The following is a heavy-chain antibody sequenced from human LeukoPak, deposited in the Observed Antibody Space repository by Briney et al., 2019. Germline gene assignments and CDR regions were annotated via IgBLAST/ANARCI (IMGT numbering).Heavy chain of an antibody. CDR1: GFSLSTSGMC. V-gene: IGHV2-70*01. CDR3: ARGAGSYLSFDY. CDR2: IDWDDDK. D-gene: IGHD3-10*01. J-gene: IGHJ4*02. Sequence: SGPALVKPTQTLTLTCTFSGFSLSTSGMCVSWIRQPPGKALEWLALIDWDDDKYYSTSLKTRLTISRDTSKNQVVLTMTNMDPVDTATYYCARGAGSYLSFDYWGQGTLVTVSS.